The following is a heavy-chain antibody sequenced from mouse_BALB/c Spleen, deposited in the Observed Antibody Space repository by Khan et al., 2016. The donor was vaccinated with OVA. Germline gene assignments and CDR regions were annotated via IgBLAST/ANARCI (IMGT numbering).Heavy chain of an antibody. Sequence: QVQLKESGPGLVAPSQSLSITYTVSGFSLVTYGVHWVRQSPGRGLEWLGVIWTGGSTNYNSALMSRLSLSKDNSKSQVFLKMNSLQTDDTAMYYYAGETAYYGDYEAMDYWGQGTSVTVSS. CDR3: AGETAYYGDYEAMDY. V-gene: IGHV2-9*02. CDR2: IWTGGST. J-gene: IGHJ4*01. CDR1: GFSLVTYG. D-gene: IGHD2-13*01.